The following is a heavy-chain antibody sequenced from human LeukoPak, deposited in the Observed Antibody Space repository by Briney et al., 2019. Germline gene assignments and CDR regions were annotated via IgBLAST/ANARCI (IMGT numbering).Heavy chain of an antibody. V-gene: IGHV3-21*01. D-gene: IGHD1-26*01. CDR1: GFTFSSYS. Sequence: GGSLRLSCAASGFTFSSYSMNWVRQAPGKGLEWVSSISSSSYIYYADSVKGRFTISRDNAKNSLYLQMNSLRAEDTAVYYCARGREWELPTPLKDFDYWGQGTLVTVSS. CDR3: ARGREWELPTPLKDFDY. CDR2: ISSSSYI. J-gene: IGHJ4*02.